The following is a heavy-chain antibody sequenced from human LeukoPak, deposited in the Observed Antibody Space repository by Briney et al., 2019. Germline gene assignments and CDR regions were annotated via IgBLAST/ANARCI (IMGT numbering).Heavy chain of an antibody. CDR1: GYTFTSYG. Sequence: GASVKVSCKASGYTFTSYGISWVRQAPGQGPEWMGWMNPGSGNTGYAQRFQGRVTMTRDTSINTAYLELSSLTSEDTAVYYCAAHTYYYSSGSFAYWGQGTLVTVSS. CDR2: MNPGSGNT. CDR3: AAHTYYYSSGSFAY. V-gene: IGHV1-8*02. J-gene: IGHJ4*02. D-gene: IGHD3-10*01.